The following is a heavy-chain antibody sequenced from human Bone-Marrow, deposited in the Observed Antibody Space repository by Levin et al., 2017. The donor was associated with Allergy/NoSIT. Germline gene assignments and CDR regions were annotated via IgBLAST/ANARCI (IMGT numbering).Heavy chain of an antibody. J-gene: IGHJ6*03. D-gene: IGHD3-3*01. CDR3: AKVSGVVTPTWAYYYYMDV. Sequence: RPGGSLRLSCAASGFNFGNYWMSWVRQAPGKGLEWVANIRQDGGEKYYVDSVKGRFTISRDNAEKSLFLQLCSLRAEDTAVYYCAKVSGVVTPTWAYYYYMDVWGKGTTVTVSS. V-gene: IGHV3-7*01. CDR1: GFNFGNYW. CDR2: IRQDGGEK.